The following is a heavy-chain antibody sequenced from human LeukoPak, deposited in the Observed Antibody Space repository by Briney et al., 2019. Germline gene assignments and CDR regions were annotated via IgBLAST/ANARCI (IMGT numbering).Heavy chain of an antibody. CDR3: AELGITMIGGV. CDR2: IRYDGSDK. CDR1: GFTFNYHG. D-gene: IGHD3-10*02. J-gene: IGHJ6*04. Sequence: GGSLRLSCVGSGFTFNYHGMHWVRQAPGKGLEWVAFIRYDGSDKFYADSVKGRFTISRDDSKNTVYLHMNSLRAEDTAVYYCAELGITMIGGVWGKGTTVTISS. V-gene: IGHV3-30*02.